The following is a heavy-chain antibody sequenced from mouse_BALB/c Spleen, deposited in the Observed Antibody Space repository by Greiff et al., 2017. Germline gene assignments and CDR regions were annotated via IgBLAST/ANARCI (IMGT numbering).Heavy chain of an antibody. J-gene: IGHJ3*01. CDR2: INPSNGGT. CDR3: TIPGAGLAY. D-gene: IGHD4-1*01. Sequence: VQLQQSGAELVKPGASVKLSCTASGYTFTSYYMYWVKQRPGQGLEWIGEINPSNGGTNFNEKFKSKATLTVDKSSSTAYMQLSSLTSEDSAVYYCTIPGAGLAYWGQGTLVTVSA. CDR1: GYTFTSYY. V-gene: IGHV1S81*02.